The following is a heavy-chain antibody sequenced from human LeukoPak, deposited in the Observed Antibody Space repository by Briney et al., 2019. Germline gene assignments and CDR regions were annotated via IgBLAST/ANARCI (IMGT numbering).Heavy chain of an antibody. CDR1: GGSFSGYY. CDR3: ARGGYCSSTSCRDFDY. Sequence: SETLSLTCAVYGGSFSGYYWSWIRQPPGKGLEWIGETNHSGSTNYSPSLKSRVTISVDTSKNQFSLKLSSVTAADTAVYYCARGGYCSSTSCRDFDYWGQGTLVTVSS. D-gene: IGHD2-2*01. V-gene: IGHV4-34*01. J-gene: IGHJ4*02. CDR2: TNHSGST.